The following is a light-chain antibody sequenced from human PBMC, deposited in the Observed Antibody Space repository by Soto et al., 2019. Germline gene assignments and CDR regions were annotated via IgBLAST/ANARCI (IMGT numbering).Light chain of an antibody. CDR3: QQRSNWPRSIT. CDR1: QSVSSY. V-gene: IGKV3-11*01. CDR2: DAS. Sequence: EIVLTQSPATLSLSPGERATLSCRASQSVSSYLAWYQQKPGQAPRLLIYDASNRATGIPARFSGSGSWTDFTLTISSLEPEDFAVYYCQQRSNWPRSITFGQGTRLEIK. J-gene: IGKJ5*01.